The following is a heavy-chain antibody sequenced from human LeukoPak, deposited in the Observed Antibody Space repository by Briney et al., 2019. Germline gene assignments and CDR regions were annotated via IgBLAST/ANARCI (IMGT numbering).Heavy chain of an antibody. CDR2: IKSKTDGGTT. V-gene: IGHV3-15*01. J-gene: IGHJ4*02. CDR1: GFTFSNAW. CDR3: TANFGY. Sequence: GGSLRLSCAASGFTFSNAWISWVRQTPGKGLEWLGRIKSKTDGGTTDYAAPVKGRFTILRDDPKNTVYLQMNSLKTEDTAVYYCTANFGYWGQGTLVTVSS.